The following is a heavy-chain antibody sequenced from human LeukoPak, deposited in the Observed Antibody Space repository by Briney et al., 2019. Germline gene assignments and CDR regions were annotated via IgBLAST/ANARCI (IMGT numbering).Heavy chain of an antibody. CDR2: ITGSGDST. Sequence: GGSLRLSCAASGFTFSTYAMSWVSQAPGKGLEWVSTITGSGDSTYYADSVKGRFTISRDNSKNSLYLQMNSLRAEDTAVYYCAKGSAVADLYFDYWGQGTLVTVSS. CDR1: GFTFSTYA. J-gene: IGHJ4*02. V-gene: IGHV3-23*01. D-gene: IGHD6-19*01. CDR3: AKGSAVADLYFDY.